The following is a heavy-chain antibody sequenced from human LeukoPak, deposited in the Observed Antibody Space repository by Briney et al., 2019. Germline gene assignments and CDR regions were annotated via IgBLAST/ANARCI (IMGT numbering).Heavy chain of an antibody. J-gene: IGHJ4*02. CDR2: ISGSGGST. Sequence: GGSLRLSCAASGFTFSSYAMSWVRQAPGKGLEWVSAISGSGGSTYYADSVKGRFTLSRDTSKNTLYLQMNSLRAEDTAVYYCASGDYYDSSGYYYARRHFDYWGQGTLVTVSS. D-gene: IGHD3-22*01. CDR3: ASGDYYDSSGYYYARRHFDY. CDR1: GFTFSSYA. V-gene: IGHV3-23*01.